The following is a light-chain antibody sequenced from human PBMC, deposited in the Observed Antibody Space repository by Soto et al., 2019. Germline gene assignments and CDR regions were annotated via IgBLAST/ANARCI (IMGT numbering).Light chain of an antibody. CDR1: SSKIGSNT. Sequence: QSVLTHPPSASGTPGQRVTISCSGSSSKIGSNTVNWYQQLPGTAPKLLIYSNNQRPSGVPDLFSGSKSGTSASLAISGLQSEDEADYYCAAWDDSLNGYYVFGTGTKVTVL. CDR2: SNN. CDR3: AAWDDSLNGYYV. J-gene: IGLJ1*01. V-gene: IGLV1-44*01.